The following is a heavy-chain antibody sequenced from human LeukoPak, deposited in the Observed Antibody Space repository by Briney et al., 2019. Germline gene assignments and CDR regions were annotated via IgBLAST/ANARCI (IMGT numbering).Heavy chain of an antibody. CDR3: ARIGHEDYYFDY. V-gene: IGHV4-59*01. J-gene: IGHJ4*02. CDR1: GGSISSYY. Sequence: NSSETLSLTCTVSGGSISSYYWSWIRQPPGKGLEWIGYIYYSGSTNYNPSLKSRVTISVDTSKNQLSLKLSSVTAADTAVYYCARIGHEDYYFDYWGQGTLVTVSS. CDR2: IYYSGST.